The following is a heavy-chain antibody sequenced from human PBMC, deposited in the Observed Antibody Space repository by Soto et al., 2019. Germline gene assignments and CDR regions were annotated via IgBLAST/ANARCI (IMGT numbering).Heavy chain of an antibody. J-gene: IGHJ5*02. D-gene: IGHD3-16*01. CDR1: GYTFTDYF. CDR3: ARVTLKGGNWFYX. Sequence: ASVKVSCKASGYTFTDYFIHWVRQAPGQGFEWMGCTNPNSRGTNYAQKFQGRVTMTRETSNSTAYMELRGLRSEDTAVYYCARVTLKGGNWFYXWGQGTLVTVSX. CDR2: TNPNSRGT. V-gene: IGHV1-2*02.